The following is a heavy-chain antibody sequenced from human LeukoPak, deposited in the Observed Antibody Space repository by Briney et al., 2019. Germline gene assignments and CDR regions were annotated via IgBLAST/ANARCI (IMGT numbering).Heavy chain of an antibody. V-gene: IGHV3-23*01. D-gene: IGHD6-19*01. Sequence: HPGGSLRLSCAASGFTFSNFAMSWVRQAPGKGLEWVSVISGNGANIFYADSVKGRFTISRDNSKNTLYLQMNSLRAEDTALYYCAKDLGNSGWLEGYLDSWGQGTLVTVSS. CDR2: ISGNGANI. CDR3: AKDLGNSGWLEGYLDS. J-gene: IGHJ4*02. CDR1: GFTFSNFA.